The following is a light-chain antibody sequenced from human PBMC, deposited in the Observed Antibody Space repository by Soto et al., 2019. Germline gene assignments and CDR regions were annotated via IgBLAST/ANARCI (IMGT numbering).Light chain of an antibody. V-gene: IGLV2-18*02. CDR3: SSYTGSSSLVG. Sequence: QSVLTQPPSVSGSPGQSGTISCTGTSSDVGRYNHLSWYQQPPGAAPKLNIYDVITRHSGVPDRFSGSKSGNTASLTIAVRQAEDEAEYYCSSYTGSSSLVGFGGGTKLPV. CDR1: SSDVGRYNH. J-gene: IGLJ2*01. CDR2: DVI.